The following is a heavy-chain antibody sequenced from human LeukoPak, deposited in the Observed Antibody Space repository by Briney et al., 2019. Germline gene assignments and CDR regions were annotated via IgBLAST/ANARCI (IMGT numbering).Heavy chain of an antibody. V-gene: IGHV3-30*03. J-gene: IGHJ5*02. D-gene: IGHD6-13*01. CDR2: ISDDGNNK. CDR3: AREGQWQQPPIDP. Sequence: GGSLRLSCAASGFTFSSYGMHWVRQAPGKGLEWVAVISDDGNNKYYVDSVKGRFTISRDNPKNTLYLQMDSLRAEGTAVYYCAREGQWQQPPIDPWGQGTLVTVSS. CDR1: GFTFSSYG.